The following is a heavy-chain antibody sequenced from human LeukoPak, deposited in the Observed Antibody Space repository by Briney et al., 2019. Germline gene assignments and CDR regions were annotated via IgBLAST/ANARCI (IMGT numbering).Heavy chain of an antibody. CDR3: AREGTEEATGLDY. CDR1: GYSISSGYY. D-gene: IGHD1-26*01. J-gene: IGHJ4*02. CDR2: IYHSGST. Sequence: SETLSLTCAVSGYSISSGYYWGWIRQPPGKGLEWIGSIYHSGSTYYNPSLKSRVTISVDTSKNQFSLKLSSVTAADTAVYYCAREGTEEATGLDYWGQGTLVTVSS. V-gene: IGHV4-38-2*02.